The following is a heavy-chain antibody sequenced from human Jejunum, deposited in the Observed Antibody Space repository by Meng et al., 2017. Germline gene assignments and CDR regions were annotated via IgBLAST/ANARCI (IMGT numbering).Heavy chain of an antibody. CDR2: FYHSGTT. CDR1: GGSISSGFYF. CDR3: ARLSCDTTGYNCDDAFDI. D-gene: IGHD3-22*01. J-gene: IGHJ3*02. V-gene: IGHV4-31*03. Sequence: SETLSLTCSVSGGSISSGFYFWNWIRQHPVKGLEWIGYFYHSGTTYYNPSLKSRVTISVDTPKNQFSLNLRSVTAADTAVYYCARLSCDTTGYNCDDAFDIWGQGTMVTVSS.